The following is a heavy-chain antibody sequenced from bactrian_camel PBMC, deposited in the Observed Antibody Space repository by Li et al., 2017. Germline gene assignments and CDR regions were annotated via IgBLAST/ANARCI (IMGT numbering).Heavy chain of an antibody. V-gene: IGHV3S55*01. Sequence: HVQLVESGGGSVQAGGSLRLSCAASGLAYNNNYCMAWFRQAPGNQRERVASIKRDGSTWYADSMKGRFTISKDSAKNTLYLQMDSLKPEDTAMYYCAADSVGRCRARGWVERPSVAAYDYWGQGTQVTVS. CDR3: AADSVGRCRARGWVERPSVAAYDY. CDR1: GLAYNNNY. J-gene: IGHJ4*01. D-gene: IGHD3*01. CDR2: IKRDGST.